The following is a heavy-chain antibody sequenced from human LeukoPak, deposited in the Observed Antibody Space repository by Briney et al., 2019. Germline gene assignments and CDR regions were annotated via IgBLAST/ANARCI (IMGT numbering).Heavy chain of an antibody. D-gene: IGHD3-3*01. CDR2: IYYSGST. Sequence: SETLSLTCTVSGGSISSGGYYWSWVRQQPGKGLEWIVYIYYSGSTYYNPSVKSRVTISVDTSKNQFSLKLSSVTAADTAVYYCARTSYDFWSGYPHPFDYWGQGTLVTVSS. CDR3: ARTSYDFWSGYPHPFDY. CDR1: GGSISSGGYY. J-gene: IGHJ4*02. V-gene: IGHV4-31*03.